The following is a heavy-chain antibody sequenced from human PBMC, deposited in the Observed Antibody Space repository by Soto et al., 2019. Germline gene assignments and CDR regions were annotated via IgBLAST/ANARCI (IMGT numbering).Heavy chain of an antibody. CDR3: ARCPFRRDYRHYFYMDV. J-gene: IGHJ6*03. CDR1: GVSISSDC. Sequence: QGHLQESGPGLVQPSETLSLTCTVSGVSISSDCWSWIRQPPGKGLEWIGYVYNSGGSSYNPSLTSRVTISIDTSENQFSLTLTSVTAADTAVYFCARCPFRRDYRHYFYMDVWGKGTTVTVSS. D-gene: IGHD3-16*02. V-gene: IGHV4-59*13. CDR2: VYNSGGS.